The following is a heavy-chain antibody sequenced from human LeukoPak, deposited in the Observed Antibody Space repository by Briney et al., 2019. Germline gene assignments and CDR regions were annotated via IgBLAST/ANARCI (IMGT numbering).Heavy chain of an antibody. J-gene: IGHJ3*02. CDR2: IYYSGST. CDR3: ARHSGEYGADDAFDI. Sequence: SETLSLTCTVSGGSISSSSYYWGWIRQPPGKGLEWIGSIYYSGSTYYNPSLKSRVTISVDTSKNQFSLNLSSVTAADTAVYYCARHSGEYGADDAFDIWGQGTMATVSS. V-gene: IGHV4-39*01. D-gene: IGHD3-10*01. CDR1: GGSISSSSYY.